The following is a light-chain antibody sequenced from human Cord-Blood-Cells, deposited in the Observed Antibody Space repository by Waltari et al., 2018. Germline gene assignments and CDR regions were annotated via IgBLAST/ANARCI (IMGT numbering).Light chain of an antibody. V-gene: IGKV3-20*01. Sequence: EIVLTQSPGTLSLSPGERATPSSRASQRVSSSYLAWYQQKPGQAPRLLIYGASSRATGIPDRFSGSGSGTDFTLTISSLEPEDFAVYYCQQYGSSPYTFGQGTKLEIK. CDR2: GAS. CDR3: QQYGSSPYT. J-gene: IGKJ2*01. CDR1: QRVSSSY.